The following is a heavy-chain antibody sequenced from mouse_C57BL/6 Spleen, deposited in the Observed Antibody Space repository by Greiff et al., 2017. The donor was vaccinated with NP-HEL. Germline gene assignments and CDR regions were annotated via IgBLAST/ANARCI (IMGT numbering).Heavy chain of an antibody. CDR2: IYPGDGDT. CDR1: GYAFSSSW. Sequence: QVQLQQSGPELVKPGASVKISCKASGYAFSSSWMNRVKQRPGKGLEWIGRIYPGDGDTNYNGKFKGKATLTADKSSSTAYTQLSSLTSEDSAVYFCARRDGSSPYYFESWGEGTTLTDSS. J-gene: IGHJ2*01. V-gene: IGHV1-82*01. CDR3: ARRDGSSPYYFES. D-gene: IGHD1-1*01.